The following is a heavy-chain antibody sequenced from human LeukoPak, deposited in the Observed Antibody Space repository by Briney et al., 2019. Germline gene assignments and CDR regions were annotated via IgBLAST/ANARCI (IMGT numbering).Heavy chain of an antibody. V-gene: IGHV4-39*01. CDR1: GGSIRSTSYY. D-gene: IGHD6-19*01. J-gene: IGHJ5*02. CDR3: AGRSTVAGGGRFNP. Sequence: SETLSLTCTVSGGSIRSTSYYWGWIRQPPGKGLEWLGSVHYSGSTYDNPSLKSRVTISVDTSKNQFSLKLISVTAADTAVYYCAGRSTVAGGGRFNPWGRGTLVTVSS. CDR2: VHYSGST.